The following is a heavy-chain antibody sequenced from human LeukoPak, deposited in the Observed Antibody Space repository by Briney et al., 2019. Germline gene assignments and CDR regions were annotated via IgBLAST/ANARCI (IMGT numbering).Heavy chain of an antibody. Sequence: SETLSLTCAVYGVSFSNYYWSWIRQTPGKGMEWIGEINGSGRTNYNPSLMSRVTVSVDTSKNQFSPRLTSVTATDTAVYYCARRWNYGRNYYIDVWGKGATVSVSS. V-gene: IGHV4-34*01. CDR1: GVSFSNYY. D-gene: IGHD1-7*01. J-gene: IGHJ6*03. CDR2: INGSGRT. CDR3: ARRWNYGRNYYIDV.